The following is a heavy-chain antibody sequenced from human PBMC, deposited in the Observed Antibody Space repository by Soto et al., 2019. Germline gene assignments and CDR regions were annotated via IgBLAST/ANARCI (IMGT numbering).Heavy chain of an antibody. Sequence: GSLRLSCVGSGFDVTTNCMRWVRQAPGKGLECVSIVCTGGATHYADSVKGRFTISRDRSKNTVHLQMNNVGAEDTAVYYCVRDKRTISGIFPGYWGQGTQVTVSS. CDR2: VCTGGAT. CDR1: GFDVTTNC. CDR3: VRDKRTISGIFPGY. V-gene: IGHV3-53*01. J-gene: IGHJ4*02. D-gene: IGHD2-8*01.